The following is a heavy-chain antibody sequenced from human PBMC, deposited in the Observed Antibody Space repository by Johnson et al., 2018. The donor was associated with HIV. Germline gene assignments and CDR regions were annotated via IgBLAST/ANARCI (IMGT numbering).Heavy chain of an antibody. CDR2: ISWNSGSI. Sequence: VQLVESGGGLVQPGGSLRLSCTASGFTFDDYAMHWVRLAPGKGLEWVSGISWNSGSIAYADSVKGRFTTSRDNAKNSLYLQVKSLTAEDTALYYCARDIGGSYSSDAFDIWGQGTMVTVSS. J-gene: IGHJ3*02. V-gene: IGHV3-9*01. CDR1: GFTFDDYA. CDR3: ARDIGGSYSSDAFDI. D-gene: IGHD1-26*01.